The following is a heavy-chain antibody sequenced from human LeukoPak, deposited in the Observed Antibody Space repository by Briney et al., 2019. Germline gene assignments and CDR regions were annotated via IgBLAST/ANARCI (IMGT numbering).Heavy chain of an antibody. CDR1: GFTFSSYG. Sequence: GSLRLSCAASGFTFSSYGMHWVRQAPGKGLEWVAVISYDGSNKYYADSVKGRFTISRDNSKNTLYLQMNSLRAEDTAVYYCAKGNDDDILTGGSYFDYWGQGTLVTVSS. V-gene: IGHV3-30*18. CDR2: ISYDGSNK. CDR3: AKGNDDDILTGGSYFDY. D-gene: IGHD3-9*01. J-gene: IGHJ4*02.